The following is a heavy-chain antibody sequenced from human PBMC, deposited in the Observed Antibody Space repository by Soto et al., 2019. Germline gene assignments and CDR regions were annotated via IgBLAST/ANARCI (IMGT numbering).Heavy chain of an antibody. D-gene: IGHD2-15*01. CDR2: IYWDDDK. V-gene: IGHV2-5*02. J-gene: IGHJ6*02. CDR1: GFSLSTSGVG. CDR3: AHRRPYCSGGSCYYYYGMDV. Sequence: SGPTLVNPTQTLTLTCTFSGFSLSTSGVGVGWIRQPPGKALEWLALIYWDDDKRYSPSLKSRLTITKDTSKNQVVLTMTNMDPVDTATYYCAHRRPYCSGGSCYYYYGMDVWGQGTTVTVSS.